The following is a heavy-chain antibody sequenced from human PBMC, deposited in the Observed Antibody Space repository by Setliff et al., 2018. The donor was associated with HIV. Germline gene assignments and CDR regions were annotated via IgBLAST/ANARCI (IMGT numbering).Heavy chain of an antibody. CDR2: INHNGGT. D-gene: IGHD3-3*01. V-gene: IGHV4-34*01. CDR3: ARGSYRGSGFFVRYFDF. CDR1: GGSFTSYY. J-gene: IGHJ4*02. Sequence: SETLSLTCAVYGGSFTSYYWTWIRQAPGKDLEWIGEINHNGGTNYNPSLKSRVTISVDRSKNQFFLRLTSVTAADTAVNYCARGSYRGSGFFVRYFDFWGQGSLVTVSS.